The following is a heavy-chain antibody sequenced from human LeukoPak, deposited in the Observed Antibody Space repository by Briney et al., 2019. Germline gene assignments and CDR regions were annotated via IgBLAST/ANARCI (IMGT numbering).Heavy chain of an antibody. Sequence: EGSLRLSCAASGFTFSSYAMSWVRQAPGKGLEWVSAISGSGGSTYYADSVKGRFTISRDNSKNTLCVQMKSLRAEDTAVYYCAKLRSNYINYDAFDIWGQGTMVTVSS. D-gene: IGHD4-11*01. CDR3: AKLRSNYINYDAFDI. J-gene: IGHJ3*02. V-gene: IGHV3-23*01. CDR1: GFTFSSYA. CDR2: ISGSGGST.